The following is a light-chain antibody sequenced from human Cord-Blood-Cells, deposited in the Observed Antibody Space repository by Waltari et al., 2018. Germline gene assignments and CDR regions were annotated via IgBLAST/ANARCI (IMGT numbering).Light chain of an antibody. CDR1: RSAVGGYNY. V-gene: IGLV2-14*01. CDR2: DVS. CDR3: SSYTSSSTWV. J-gene: IGLJ3*02. Sequence: QSALTQPASVSGSPGQSFTISCTGTRSAVGGYNYVSWYQQHPGKAPKLMIYDVSKQPSGVSNRFSGSKSGNTASLTISGLQAEDEADYYCSSYTSSSTWVFGGGTKLTVL.